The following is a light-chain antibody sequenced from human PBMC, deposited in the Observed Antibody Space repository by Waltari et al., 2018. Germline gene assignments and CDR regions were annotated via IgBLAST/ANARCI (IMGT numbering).Light chain of an antibody. J-gene: IGKJ1*01. CDR1: QNINSF. CDR2: AAS. CDR3: QQSYSTWT. Sequence: DIQMTQSPSSLSASVGDRVTITCRASQNINSFLNWYQQKPGRAPKLLIYAASSLYSGVPSRFSGSGSGTDYTLTISSLQPEDFATYYCQQSYSTWTSGQGTKVEIK. V-gene: IGKV1-39*01.